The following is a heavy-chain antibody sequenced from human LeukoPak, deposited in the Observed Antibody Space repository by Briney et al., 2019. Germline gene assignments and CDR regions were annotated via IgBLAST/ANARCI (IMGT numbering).Heavy chain of an antibody. CDR2: MNQDGSAN. Sequence: GSLRLACAVSGFTFSSNWMSWVRQAPGKGLERVAHMNQDGSANYYVDSVRGRFTISRDNAKNSLFLQMNSLRAEDSAVYYCATTVAGYPNDYLDFWGRGTLVTVSS. V-gene: IGHV3-7*01. CDR1: GFTFSSNW. D-gene: IGHD6-19*01. CDR3: ATTVAGYPNDYLDF. J-gene: IGHJ4*02.